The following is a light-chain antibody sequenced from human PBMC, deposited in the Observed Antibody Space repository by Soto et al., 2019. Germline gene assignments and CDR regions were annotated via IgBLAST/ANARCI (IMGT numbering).Light chain of an antibody. CDR2: DAS. CDR3: QHYDTYRAT. J-gene: IGKJ1*01. Sequence: EIQMTQSPSTLSSSVGDRVTIACRATQTINTRLAWYQQKPGKAPKLLIYDASSLESGVPSRFSGSGSGTEFTLTISGLQPDDFATYYCQHYDTYRATFGLGTKV. V-gene: IGKV1-5*01. CDR1: QTINTR.